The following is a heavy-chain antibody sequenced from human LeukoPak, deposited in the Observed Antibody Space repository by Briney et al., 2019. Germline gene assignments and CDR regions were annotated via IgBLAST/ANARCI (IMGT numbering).Heavy chain of an antibody. V-gene: IGHV3-30-3*01. CDR1: GFTFRTYD. CDR2: ISYGGNNK. CDR3: AKDIAGVLRD. J-gene: IGHJ4*02. D-gene: IGHD1-26*01. Sequence: GRSLRLSCAASGFTFRTYDMHWVRQAPGKWLEWVAVISYGGNNKYYADSVKGRFTISRDNSKNTLHLQMNSLRAEDTAVYHCAKDIAGVLRDWGQGTLVTVSS.